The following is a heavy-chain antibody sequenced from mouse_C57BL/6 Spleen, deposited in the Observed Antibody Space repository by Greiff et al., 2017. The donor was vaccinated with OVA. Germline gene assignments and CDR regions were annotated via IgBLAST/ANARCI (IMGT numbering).Heavy chain of an antibody. D-gene: IGHD2-10*02. V-gene: IGHV5-9-1*02. J-gene: IGHJ2*01. CDR3: TRDSRYDNYDLGLFDY. Sequence: EVMLVESGEGLVKPGGSLKLSCAASGFTFSSYAMSWVRQTPEKRLEWVAYISSGGDYIYYADTVKGRFTISRDNARNTLYLQMSSLKSEDTAMYYCTRDSRYDNYDLGLFDYWGQGTTLTVSS. CDR2: ISSGGDYI. CDR1: GFTFSSYA.